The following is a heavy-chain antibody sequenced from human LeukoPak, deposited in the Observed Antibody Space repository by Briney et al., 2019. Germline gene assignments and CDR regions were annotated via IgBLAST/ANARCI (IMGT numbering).Heavy chain of an antibody. CDR1: GGSISSSNW. V-gene: IGHV4-4*02. CDR3: ARSILRYYYNASGYYPYYFDY. J-gene: IGHJ4*02. CDR2: IYHSGST. D-gene: IGHD3-22*01. Sequence: NPSGTLSLTCAVSGGSISSSNWWSWVRQPPGKGLEWIGEIYHSGSTNYNPSLKSRVIMSVDTSKNQFSLALRSVTAADTAVYYCARSILRYYYNASGYYPYYFDYWGQGMLVTVSS.